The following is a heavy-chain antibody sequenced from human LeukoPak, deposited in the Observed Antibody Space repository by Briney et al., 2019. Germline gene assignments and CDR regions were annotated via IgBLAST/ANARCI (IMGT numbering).Heavy chain of an antibody. D-gene: IGHD3-10*01. CDR1: GFTFDDYA. CDR2: ISWNSGSI. CDR3: AKDTGLYYGSGSSIDY. J-gene: IGHJ4*02. V-gene: IGHV3-9*01. Sequence: GRSLRLSCAASGFTFDDYAMHWVRQAPGKGLEWVSGISWNSGSIGYADSVKGRFTISRDNAKNSLYLQMNSLRAEDTALYYCAKDTGLYYGSGSSIDYWGQGTQVTVSS.